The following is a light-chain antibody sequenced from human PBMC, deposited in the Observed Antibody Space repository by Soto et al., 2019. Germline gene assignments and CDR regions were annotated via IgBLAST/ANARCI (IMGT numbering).Light chain of an antibody. J-gene: IGKJ1*01. CDR3: QQRSNWPPWT. CDR2: DAS. Sequence: EIVLTQSPATLSLSPGERATLSCRASQSVSSYLAWYQQKPGQAPRLLIYDASNRATGIPARFSGSGSGTDFTLTISSLEPEDFAVYYCQQRSNWPPWTFGQGTKGAIK. CDR1: QSVSSY. V-gene: IGKV3-11*01.